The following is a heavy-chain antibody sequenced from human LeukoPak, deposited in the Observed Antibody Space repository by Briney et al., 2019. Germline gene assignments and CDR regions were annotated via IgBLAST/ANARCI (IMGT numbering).Heavy chain of an antibody. CDR3: AREAHYSSSWLEGWFDP. Sequence: GGSLRLSCAASGFTFSSYAMHWVRQAPGKGLEWVAVISYDGSNKYYADSVKGRFTISRDNSKNTLYLQMNSLRAEDTAVYYCAREAHYSSSWLEGWFDPWGQGTLVTVSS. CDR1: GFTFSSYA. J-gene: IGHJ5*02. D-gene: IGHD6-13*01. CDR2: ISYDGSNK. V-gene: IGHV3-30*04.